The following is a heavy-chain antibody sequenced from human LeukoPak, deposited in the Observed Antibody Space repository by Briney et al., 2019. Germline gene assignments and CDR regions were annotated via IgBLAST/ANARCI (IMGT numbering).Heavy chain of an antibody. J-gene: IGHJ4*02. CDR2: ISSGGDNT. V-gene: IGHV3-23*01. D-gene: IGHD2-21*02. CDR1: GFTFNTYG. CDR3: AKDLGRTYCGGDCYHDY. Sequence: GGSLRLSCAATGFTFNTYGMSWVRQAPGKGLEWVSVISSGGDNTYYADSVKGRFTISRDNSKNTLYLQMNSLRAEDTAVYYCAKDLGRTYCGGDCYHDYWGQGTLVTVSS.